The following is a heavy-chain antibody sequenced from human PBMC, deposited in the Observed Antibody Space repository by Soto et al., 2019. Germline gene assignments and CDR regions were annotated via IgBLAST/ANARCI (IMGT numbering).Heavy chain of an antibody. D-gene: IGHD3-10*01. CDR1: GGSFSGYY. V-gene: IGHV4-34*01. Sequence: QVQLQQWGAGLLKPSETLSLTCAVYGGSFSGYYWSWIRQPPGKGLEWIGEINHSGSTNYNPSLKSRVTISVDTSKNQFSLKLSSVTAADTAVYYCARNRRAGSGSYYKDWFDPWGQGTLVTVSS. CDR2: INHSGST. J-gene: IGHJ5*02. CDR3: ARNRRAGSGSYYKDWFDP.